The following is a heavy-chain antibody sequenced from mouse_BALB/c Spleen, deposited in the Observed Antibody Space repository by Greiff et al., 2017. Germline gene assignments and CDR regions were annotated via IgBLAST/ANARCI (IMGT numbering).Heavy chain of an antibody. CDR3: ASEDDSGGGGAWFAY. J-gene: IGHJ3*01. Sequence: EVLLVESGGGLVKPGGSLKLSCAASGFTFSSYTMSWVRQTPEKRLEWVATISSGGSYTYYPDSVKGRFTVSRDNAKNTLYLQMSSLKSEDTAMYYWASEDDSGGGGAWFAYWGQGTLVTVSA. CDR1: GFTFSSYT. V-gene: IGHV5-6-4*01. D-gene: IGHD2-3*01. CDR2: ISSGGSYT.